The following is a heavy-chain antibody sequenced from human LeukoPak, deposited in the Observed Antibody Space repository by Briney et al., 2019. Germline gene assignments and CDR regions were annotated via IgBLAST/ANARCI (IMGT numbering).Heavy chain of an antibody. V-gene: IGHV3-7*01. CDR2: IKQDGSEK. CDR3: ARDGARAIWYYYYMDV. CDR1: GFTFSSYW. Sequence: PGGSLRLSCAASGFTFSSYWMSWVRQAPGKGLEWVANIKQDGSEKYYVDSVKGRFTISRDNAKNSLYLQMNSLRAEGTAVYYCARDGARAIWYYYYMDVWGKGTTVTVSS. J-gene: IGHJ6*03. D-gene: IGHD1-26*01.